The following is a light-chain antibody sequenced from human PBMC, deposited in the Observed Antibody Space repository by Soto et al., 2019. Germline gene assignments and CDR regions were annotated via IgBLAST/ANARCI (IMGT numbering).Light chain of an antibody. Sequence: EIVLTQSPATLSLSPGERATLSCRASQSIINNLAWYQQKPGQVPRLLIYDASNRATGIPARFSGSGSETDFTLTISSLEPEDFATYSCQQSYSVPWTFGQGTKVEIK. V-gene: IGKV3-11*01. J-gene: IGKJ1*01. CDR1: QSIINN. CDR3: QQSYSVPWT. CDR2: DAS.